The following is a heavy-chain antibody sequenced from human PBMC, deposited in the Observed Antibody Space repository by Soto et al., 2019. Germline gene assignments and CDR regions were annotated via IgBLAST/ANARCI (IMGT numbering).Heavy chain of an antibody. CDR1: GFTFSSYG. CDR3: AKALTYYDFWSGYFSDYYYGMDV. V-gene: IGHV3-30*18. Sequence: HPGGSLRLSCAASGFTFSSYGMHWVRQAPGKGLEWVAVISYDGSNKYYADSVKGRFTISRDNSKNTLYLQMNSLRAEDTAVYYCAKALTYYDFWSGYFSDYYYGMDVWGQGTTVTVSS. D-gene: IGHD3-3*01. CDR2: ISYDGSNK. J-gene: IGHJ6*02.